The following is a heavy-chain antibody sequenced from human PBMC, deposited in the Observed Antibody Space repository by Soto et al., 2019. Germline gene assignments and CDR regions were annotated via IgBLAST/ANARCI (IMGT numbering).Heavy chain of an antibody. CDR1: GFTFSSYG. CDR3: ASRGPYSSSWYNFDY. J-gene: IGHJ4*02. V-gene: IGHV3-30*03. Sequence: QVQLVESGGGVVQPGRSLRLSCAASGFTFSSYGMHWVRQAPGKGLEWVAVISYDGSNKYYADSVKGRFTISRDNSKNTLDLQMNSLRAEDTAVYYCASRGPYSSSWYNFDYWGQGTLVTVSS. CDR2: ISYDGSNK. D-gene: IGHD6-13*01.